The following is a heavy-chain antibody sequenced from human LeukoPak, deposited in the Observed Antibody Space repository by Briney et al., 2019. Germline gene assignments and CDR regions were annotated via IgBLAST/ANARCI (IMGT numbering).Heavy chain of an antibody. CDR2: IYYSGST. J-gene: IGHJ4*02. Sequence: PSQTLSLTCTVSGGSISSGDYYWSWIRQSPGKGLEWIGYIYYSGSTYYNPSLKSRVTLSIDTSKNHFSLKPSSVTAADTAVYYCARGAPYSSGWLAGYWGQGTLVTVSS. D-gene: IGHD6-19*01. V-gene: IGHV4-30-4*01. CDR1: GGSISSGDYY. CDR3: ARGAPYSSGWLAGY.